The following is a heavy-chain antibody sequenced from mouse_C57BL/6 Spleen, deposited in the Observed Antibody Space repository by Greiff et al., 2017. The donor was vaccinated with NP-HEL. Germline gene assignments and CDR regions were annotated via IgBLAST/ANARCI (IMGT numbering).Heavy chain of an antibody. D-gene: IGHD2-4*01. V-gene: IGHV1-4*01. J-gene: IGHJ3*01. CDR2: INPSSGYT. CDR3: ARVEDYDGTWFAY. CDR1: GYTFTSYT. Sequence: QVQLQQSGAELARPGASVKMSCKASGYTFTSYTMHWVKQRPGQGLEWIGYINPSSGYTKYNQKFKDKATLTADKSSSTAYMQLSSLTSEESAVYYCARVEDYDGTWFAYWGQGTLVTVSA.